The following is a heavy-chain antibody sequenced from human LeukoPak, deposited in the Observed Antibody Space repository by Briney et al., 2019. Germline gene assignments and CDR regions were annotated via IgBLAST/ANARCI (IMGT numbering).Heavy chain of an antibody. CDR1: GVSISSYY. V-gene: IGHV4-4*07. D-gene: IGHD2-15*01. J-gene: IGHJ4*02. CDR2: IYTSGST. CDR3: ASMALGHCSGGSCYPGLYYVDY. Sequence: SETLSLTCTVSGVSISSYYWSWIRQPAGKGLEWIGRIYTSGSTNYNPSLKSRVTMSVDTSKNQFSLKLSSETAADTAVYYCASMALGHCSGGSCYPGLYYVDYWGPGTLVTVSP.